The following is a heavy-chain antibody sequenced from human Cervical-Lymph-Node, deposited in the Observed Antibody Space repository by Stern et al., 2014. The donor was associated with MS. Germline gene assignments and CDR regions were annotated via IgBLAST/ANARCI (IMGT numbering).Heavy chain of an antibody. CDR3: ARSRGSPDIPNFDY. CDR1: GYTFTSSG. D-gene: IGHD1-26*01. Sequence: QVQLVQSGADVKQPGASVKVSCTASGYTFTSSGISWVRQAPGHGLEWMGWISAYNGNTNYAQKLQGRVTMTTDTSTSTAYMELRSLRSDDTAVYYCARSRGSPDIPNFDYWGQGTLVTVSS. J-gene: IGHJ4*02. V-gene: IGHV1-18*01. CDR2: ISAYNGNT.